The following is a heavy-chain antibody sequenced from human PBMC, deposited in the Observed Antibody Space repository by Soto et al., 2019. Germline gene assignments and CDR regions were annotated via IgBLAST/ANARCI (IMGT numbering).Heavy chain of an antibody. D-gene: IGHD6-25*01. Sequence: QVQRVQSGAEVKKPGSSVKVSCKASGGTFRSYTISLVRQAPGQGLEWMGRIITILGIANYSQTFQGRVTITADKSTSTAYRELSSLRSEDTAVYYFAIEDMSAANAFDLWGQGTMVTVSS. CDR2: IITILGIA. V-gene: IGHV1-69*08. J-gene: IGHJ3*01. CDR1: GGTFRSYT. CDR3: AIEDMSAANAFDL.